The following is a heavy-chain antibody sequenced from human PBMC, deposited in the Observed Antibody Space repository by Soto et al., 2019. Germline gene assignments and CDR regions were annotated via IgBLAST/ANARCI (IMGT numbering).Heavy chain of an antibody. Sequence: GASVKVSCKASGYTFTSYYMHWVRQAPGQRLEWMGWINTGNARTQYSQTFQDRITITRDTSATTAYMELGSLASEDTAVYYCAREGALGGPNWFDPWGQGTLVTVS. CDR2: INTGNART. CDR3: AREGALGGPNWFDP. J-gene: IGHJ5*02. CDR1: GYTFTSYY. D-gene: IGHD3-16*01. V-gene: IGHV1-3*04.